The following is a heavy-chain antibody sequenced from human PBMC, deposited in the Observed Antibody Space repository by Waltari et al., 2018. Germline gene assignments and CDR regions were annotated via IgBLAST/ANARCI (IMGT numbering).Heavy chain of an antibody. D-gene: IGHD6-13*01. CDR3: ARLGPKYSSSWYENWFDP. J-gene: IGHJ5*02. CDR1: GYSFTSYW. V-gene: IGHV5-51*01. CDR2: THPSDSQT. Sequence: EVQLVQSGAEVKKPGESLKISCKGSGYSFTSYWIGWVRQMPGKGLEWLGATHPSDSQTRYNPSFQGQVTISADKSISTAYLQWSSLKASDTAMYYCARLGPKYSSSWYENWFDPWGQGTLVTVSS.